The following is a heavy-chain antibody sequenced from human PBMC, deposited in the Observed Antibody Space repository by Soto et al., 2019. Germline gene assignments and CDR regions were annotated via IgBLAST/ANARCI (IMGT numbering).Heavy chain of an antibody. CDR2: IYYSGNT. D-gene: IGHD6-6*01. Sequence: SETLSLTCTVLGGSISSSNYYWAWIRQPPGKGLEWIGSIYYSGNTYYNPSLKSRVTISVDTSKNRFYLRLSSVTAADTAVYYCARGRQIAARPYFDYWGQGTLVTVSS. CDR3: ARGRQIAARPYFDY. V-gene: IGHV4-39*02. CDR1: GGSISSSNYY. J-gene: IGHJ4*02.